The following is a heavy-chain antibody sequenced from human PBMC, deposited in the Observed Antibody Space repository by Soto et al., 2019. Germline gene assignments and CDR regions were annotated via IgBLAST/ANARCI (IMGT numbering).Heavy chain of an antibody. V-gene: IGHV4-4*07. J-gene: IGHJ5*02. CDR1: GGSTSSDN. Sequence: TSETLSLTCSVTGGSTSSDNWSWIRRPSGKGLEWIGRSYISGTTNYNPSLWGRVSISIDTSKNQFSLELSSLTTADTAVYYCAKEVAHSNYVGTSSSFDAWGPGTLVTVSS. D-gene: IGHD3-16*01. CDR2: SYISGTT. CDR3: AKEVAHSNYVGTSSSFDA.